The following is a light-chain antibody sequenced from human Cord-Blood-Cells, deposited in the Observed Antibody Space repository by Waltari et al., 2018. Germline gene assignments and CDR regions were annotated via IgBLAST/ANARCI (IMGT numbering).Light chain of an antibody. CDR2: EGS. V-gene: IGLV2-23*01. CDR3: CSYAGSSTLV. J-gene: IGLJ3*02. Sequence: QSALTQPASVSGSPGQPITISCTGTSSDVGSYHLVSWYQQHPGKSPELLIYEGSKRPSGVSNRFAGSKSGNTASLTISALQAEDEADYYCCSYAGSSTLVFGGGTKLTVL. CDR1: SSDVGSYHL.